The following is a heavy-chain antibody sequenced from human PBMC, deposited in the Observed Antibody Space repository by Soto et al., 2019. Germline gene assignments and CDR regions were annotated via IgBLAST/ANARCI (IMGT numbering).Heavy chain of an antibody. D-gene: IGHD3-9*01. CDR3: ASGWYPVYDILAYGMDV. J-gene: IGHJ6*02. CDR2: IIPIFGTA. CDR1: GGTFSSYA. Sequence: QVPLVQSGAEVKKPGSSVKVSCKASGGTFSSYAISWVRQAPGQGLEWMGGIIPIFGTANYAQKFQGRVTITADESTSTAYMELSSLRSEDTAVYYCASGWYPVYDILAYGMDVWGQGTTVTVSS. V-gene: IGHV1-69*01.